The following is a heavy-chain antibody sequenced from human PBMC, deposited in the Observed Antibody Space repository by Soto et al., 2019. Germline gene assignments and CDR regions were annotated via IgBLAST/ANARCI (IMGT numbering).Heavy chain of an antibody. CDR2: INHSGST. J-gene: IGHJ6*02. Sequence: PSETMSLTCAVCGEFFSGYSWSWLRQPPGKGLEWIGEINHSGSTSYNPSLKSRVIISVDTSKNHFSLNVTSVTAADTAVYYCASMTKVYYYYGMDVWGQGTTVTVSS. D-gene: IGHD3-16*01. V-gene: IGHV4-34*01. CDR1: GEFFSGYS. CDR3: ASMTKVYYYYGMDV.